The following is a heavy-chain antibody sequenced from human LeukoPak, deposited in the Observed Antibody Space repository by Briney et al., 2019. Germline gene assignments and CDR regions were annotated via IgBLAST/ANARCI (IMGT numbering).Heavy chain of an antibody. D-gene: IGHD6-19*01. CDR1: GFTFSSYG. CDR3: ARPPVAAPRAYFDY. Sequence: GGSLRLSCAASGFTFSSYGMHWVRQAPGKGLEWVAVIWYDGSNKYYADSAKGRFTISRDNSKNTLYLQMNSLRAEDTAVYYCARPPVAAPRAYFDYWGQGTLVTVSS. J-gene: IGHJ4*02. CDR2: IWYDGSNK. V-gene: IGHV3-33*01.